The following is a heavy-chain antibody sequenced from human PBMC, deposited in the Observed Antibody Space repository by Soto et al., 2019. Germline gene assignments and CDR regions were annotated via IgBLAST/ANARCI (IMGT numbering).Heavy chain of an antibody. CDR3: ARGAAMRGYYGMDV. CDR1: GFTFSSYG. D-gene: IGHD2-2*01. J-gene: IGHJ6*02. CDR2: IWYDGSNK. Sequence: PGGSLRLSCAASGFTFSSYGMHWVRQAPGKGLEWVAVIWYDGSNKYYADSVKGRFTISRDNSKNTLYLQMNSLRAEDTAVYYCARGAAMRGYYGMDVWGQGTTVTVSS. V-gene: IGHV3-33*01.